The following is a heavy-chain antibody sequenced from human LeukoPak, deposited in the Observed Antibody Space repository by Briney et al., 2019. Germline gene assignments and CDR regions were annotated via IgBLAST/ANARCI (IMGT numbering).Heavy chain of an antibody. CDR2: IYHSGNT. CDR3: ARHRDYYDSSGYTFPIDY. CDR1: GGSLSSYY. J-gene: IGHJ4*02. V-gene: IGHV4-59*08. Sequence: PSETLSLTCTVSGGSLSSYYWTWIRQPPGKGLEWIGYIYHSGNTNYNPSLKSRVTISVDTSKNQFSLKLSSVTAADTAVYYCARHRDYYDSSGYTFPIDYWGQGTLVTVSS. D-gene: IGHD3-22*01.